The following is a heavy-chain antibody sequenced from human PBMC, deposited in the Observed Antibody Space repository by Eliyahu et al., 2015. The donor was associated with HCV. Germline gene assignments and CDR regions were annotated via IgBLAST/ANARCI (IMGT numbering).Heavy chain of an antibody. CDR3: AKTVTAYYYYYMDV. CDR2: ISGSGGST. CDR1: GFTFSSYA. J-gene: IGHJ6*03. D-gene: IGHD4-17*01. Sequence: EVQLLESGGGLVQPGGSLRLSCAASGFTFSSYAMSWVRQAPGKGLGWVSAISGSGGSTYYADSVKGRFTISRDNSKNTLYLQMNSLRAEDTAVYYCAKTVTAYYYYYMDVWGKGTTVTVSS. V-gene: IGHV3-23*01.